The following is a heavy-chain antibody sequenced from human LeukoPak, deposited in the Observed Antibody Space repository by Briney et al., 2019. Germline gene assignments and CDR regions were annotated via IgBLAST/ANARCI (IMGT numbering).Heavy chain of an antibody. CDR2: ISTDGGST. Sequence: GGSLRLSYSASGFTFSKYPMHWVRQAPGKGLEYVSSISTDGGSTYYADSVKGRFTISRDNSKNTLNLQMSSLRGEDTAVYYCVKRGRQGDYAYDYWGQGTLVTVSS. V-gene: IGHV3-64D*06. J-gene: IGHJ4*02. CDR1: GFTFSKYP. D-gene: IGHD4-17*01. CDR3: VKRGRQGDYAYDY.